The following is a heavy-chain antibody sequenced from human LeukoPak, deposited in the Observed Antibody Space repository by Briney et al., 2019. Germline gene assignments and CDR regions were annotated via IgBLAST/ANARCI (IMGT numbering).Heavy chain of an antibody. D-gene: IGHD3-22*01. Sequence: SVKVSCKASGYTFTSYGISWVRQAPGQGLEWMGWISAYNGNTNYAQKLQGRVTMTTDTSTSTAYMELRSLRSDDTAVYYCAREEYYDSSGYYYRWFDPWGQGTLVTVSS. V-gene: IGHV1-18*01. CDR3: AREEYYDSSGYYYRWFDP. CDR2: ISAYNGNT. CDR1: GYTFTSYG. J-gene: IGHJ5*02.